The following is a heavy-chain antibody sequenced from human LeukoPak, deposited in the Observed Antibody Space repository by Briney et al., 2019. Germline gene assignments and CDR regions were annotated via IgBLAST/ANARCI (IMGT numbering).Heavy chain of an antibody. CDR1: GYSFTSFW. V-gene: IGHV5-51*01. D-gene: IGHD1-26*01. Sequence: KHGESLKISCKASGYSFTSFWIGWVRQMPGRGLEWMGIIYPGDSDTRFSPSFQGQVTISADKSISTAYLQWNSLKASDTAMYYCARRASGSYYVYYWGQGTLVTVSS. CDR3: ARRASGSYYVYY. J-gene: IGHJ4*02. CDR2: IYPGDSDT.